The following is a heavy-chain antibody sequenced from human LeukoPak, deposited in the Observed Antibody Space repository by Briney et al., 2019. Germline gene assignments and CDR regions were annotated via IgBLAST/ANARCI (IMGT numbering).Heavy chain of an antibody. CDR2: IYYSGST. J-gene: IGHJ3*02. CDR1: GDSISSSRSY. CDR3: ARDRRYYDSSGYFAFDI. V-gene: IGHV4-39*07. Sequence: SETLSLTCTVSGDSISSSRSYWGWIRQPPGKGLEWIGSIYYSGSTYYNPSLKSRVTISVDTSKNQFSLKLSSVTAADTAVYYCARDRRYYDSSGYFAFDIWGQGTMVTVSS. D-gene: IGHD3-22*01.